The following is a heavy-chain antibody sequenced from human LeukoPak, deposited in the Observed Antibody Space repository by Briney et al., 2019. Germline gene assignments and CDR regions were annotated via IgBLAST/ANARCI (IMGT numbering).Heavy chain of an antibody. CDR2: IKSKTDGGTT. CDR3: TTLYGLGSYY. Sequence: GGSLRLSCVGSGFTFSDAWMSWVRQAPGKGLESVGRIKSKTDGGTTDYAAPVKGRFTISRDDPKNTMYLQMNSLKTEDTAVYYCTTLYGLGSYYWGQGTLVTVSS. V-gene: IGHV3-15*01. J-gene: IGHJ4*02. D-gene: IGHD3-10*01. CDR1: GFTFSDAW.